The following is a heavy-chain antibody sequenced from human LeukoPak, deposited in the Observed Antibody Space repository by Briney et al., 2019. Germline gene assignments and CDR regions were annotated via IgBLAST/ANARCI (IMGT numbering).Heavy chain of an antibody. CDR1: GFTFSSYA. J-gene: IGHJ4*02. D-gene: IGHD3-3*01. Sequence: GGSLRLSCAASGFTFSSYAMSWVRQAPGKGLEWVSAISGSGGSTYYADSVKGRFTISRDNSKNTLYLQMNSLRAEDTAVYYCAKVKYYDLWSGYRVPYYFDYWGQGTLVTVSS. CDR2: ISGSGGST. V-gene: IGHV3-23*01. CDR3: AKVKYYDLWSGYRVPYYFDY.